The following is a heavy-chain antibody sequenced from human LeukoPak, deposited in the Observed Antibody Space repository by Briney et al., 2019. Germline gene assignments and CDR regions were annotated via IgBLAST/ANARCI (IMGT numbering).Heavy chain of an antibody. CDR2: INSDGSST. J-gene: IGHJ6*03. V-gene: IGHV3-74*01. Sequence: GGSLRLSCAASGFTFSSYWMHWVRHAPGKGLVWVSRINSDGSSTSYADSVKGRFTISRDNAKNTLYLQMNSLRAEDTAVYYCARAPDTVTRNYYYYYMDVWGKGTTVTISS. D-gene: IGHD4-17*01. CDR3: ARAPDTVTRNYYYYYMDV. CDR1: GFTFSSYW.